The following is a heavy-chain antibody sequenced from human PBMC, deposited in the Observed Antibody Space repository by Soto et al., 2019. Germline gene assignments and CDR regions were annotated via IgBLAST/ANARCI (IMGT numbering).Heavy chain of an antibody. CDR1: GFFFSSYT. J-gene: IGHJ4*02. CDR2: FSATSDNT. Sequence: EVQLLESGGGLVQPGGSLRLSCVGSGFFFSSYTMTWVRQAQGKGLEWVSSFSATSDNTYYADSVRGRFTISRDNSKTTLLLQMNSMTAEDTDMYYWAKARDQHWVRLPFAYWGKGILVIVSS. D-gene: IGHD3-16*01. CDR3: AKARDQHWVRLPFAY. V-gene: IGHV3-23*01.